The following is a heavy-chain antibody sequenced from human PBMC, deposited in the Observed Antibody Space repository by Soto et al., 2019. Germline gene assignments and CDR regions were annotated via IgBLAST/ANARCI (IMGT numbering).Heavy chain of an antibody. CDR1: GFTFSNFA. Sequence: GGSLRLSCSVSGFTFSNFAMHWVRQAPGKGLEYVSAIGSNGVSTYYVDSVKGRFTISRDNSKNTLFLQMTSLRPEDTAVYYCVKEYTTPTLYHFDYWGQGTLVTVSS. CDR3: VKEYTTPTLYHFDY. D-gene: IGHD3-16*01. CDR2: IGSNGVST. J-gene: IGHJ4*02. V-gene: IGHV3-64D*06.